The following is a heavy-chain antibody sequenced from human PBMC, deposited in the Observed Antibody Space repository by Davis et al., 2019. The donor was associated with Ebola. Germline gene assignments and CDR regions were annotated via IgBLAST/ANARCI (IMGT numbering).Heavy chain of an antibody. V-gene: IGHV6-1*01. CDR3: ARGWLRGYLDY. CDR1: GDSVSINSAG. CDR2: TYYSSEWYN. J-gene: IGHJ4*02. Sequence: PSETLSLTCAISGDSVSINSAGWNWIRQSPSRGLEWLGRTYYSSEWYNHYAVSVRGRITINADPSKNQFSLQLNSVTPEDTAVYYCARGWLRGYLDYWGQGTLVTVSS. D-gene: IGHD3-3*01.